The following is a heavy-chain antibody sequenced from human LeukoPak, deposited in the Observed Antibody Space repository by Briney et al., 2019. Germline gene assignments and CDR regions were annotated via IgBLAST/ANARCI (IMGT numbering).Heavy chain of an antibody. CDR1: GFTFSSYE. CDR3: ARDFWGYSYYYFEY. CDR2: IKQDGSEK. V-gene: IGHV3-7*05. J-gene: IGHJ4*02. D-gene: IGHD2-15*01. Sequence: PGGSLRLSCAASGFTFSSYEMSWVRQAPGKGLEWVANIKQDGSEKYYVDSVKGRFTISRDNAKNSLYLQMNSLRAEDTAFYYCARDFWGYSYYYFEYWGQGTLVTVSS.